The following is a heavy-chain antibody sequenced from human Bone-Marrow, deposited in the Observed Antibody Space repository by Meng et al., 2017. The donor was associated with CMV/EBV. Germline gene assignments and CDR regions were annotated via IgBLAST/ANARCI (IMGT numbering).Heavy chain of an antibody. J-gene: IGHJ3*02. CDR2: ISSSGSTI. V-gene: IGHV3-48*03. Sequence: GESLKISCADSGFTFNDYGMSWVRQAPGKGLEWVSYISSSGSTIYYADSVKGRFTISRDNANNSLYLQMNSLRAGDTAVYYCARMALPDAFDIWGQGTLVTVSS. CDR1: GFTFNDYG. CDR3: ARMALPDAFDI. D-gene: IGHD5-24*01.